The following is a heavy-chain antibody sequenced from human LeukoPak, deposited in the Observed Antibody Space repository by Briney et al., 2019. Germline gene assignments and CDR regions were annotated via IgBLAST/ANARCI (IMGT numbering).Heavy chain of an antibody. CDR1: GYTFTSYG. J-gene: IGHJ3*02. Sequence: GASVKVSCKASGYTFTSYGISWVRQAPGQGLEWMGWISAYNGNTNYAQKFQGRVTMTRDTSTSTVYMDLSSLRSEDTAVYYCARVGTVFVAFDIWGQGTMVTVSS. CDR2: ISAYNGNT. V-gene: IGHV1-18*01. D-gene: IGHD2-21*01. CDR3: ARVGTVFVAFDI.